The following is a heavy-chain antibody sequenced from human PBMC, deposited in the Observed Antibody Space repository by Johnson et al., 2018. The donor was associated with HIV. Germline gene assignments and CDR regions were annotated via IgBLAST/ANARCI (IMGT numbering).Heavy chain of an antibody. J-gene: IGHJ3*02. D-gene: IGHD6-19*01. CDR2: ISGSGGST. CDR3: AKVSSGWYGGGHRAVLDI. V-gene: IGHV3-23*04. CDR1: GFTFSSYA. Sequence: MQLVESGGGLVQPGGSLRLSCAASGFTFSSYAMSWVRQAPGKGLEWVSAISGSGGSTYYADSVKGRFTISRDKSKNTLYLQMNSLRAEDTAVYYCAKVSSGWYGGGHRAVLDIWGQGTMVTVSS.